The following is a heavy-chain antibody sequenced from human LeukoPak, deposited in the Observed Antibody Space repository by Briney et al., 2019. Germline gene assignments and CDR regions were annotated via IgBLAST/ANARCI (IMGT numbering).Heavy chain of an antibody. CDR1: GFTFSSYW. Sequence: PGGSLRLSCAASGFTFSSYWMSWVRQAPGKGLEWVAFIRYDGSNKYYADSVKGRFTISRDNSKNTLYLQMNSLRAEDTAVYYCAKDGWVEVVVSVETDYWGQGTLVTVSS. D-gene: IGHD2-2*01. V-gene: IGHV3-30*02. CDR2: IRYDGSNK. CDR3: AKDGWVEVVVSVETDY. J-gene: IGHJ4*02.